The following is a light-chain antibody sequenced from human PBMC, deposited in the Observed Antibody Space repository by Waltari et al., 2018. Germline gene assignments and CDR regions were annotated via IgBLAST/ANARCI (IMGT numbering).Light chain of an antibody. CDR3: QQYYSSPIT. V-gene: IGKV4-1*01. Sequence: DIVMTQSPDSLAVSLGERANINCKSSQSVLHTSNNKNYLAWYQQKPGQPPKLLIYWASTRESGVPDRFSGSGSGTDFTLTISSLQAEDVAVYYCQQYYSSPITFGQGTRLEIK. J-gene: IGKJ5*01. CDR1: QSVLHTSNNKNY. CDR2: WAS.